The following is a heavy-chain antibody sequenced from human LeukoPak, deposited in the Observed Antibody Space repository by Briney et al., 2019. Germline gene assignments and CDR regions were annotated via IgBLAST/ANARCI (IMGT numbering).Heavy chain of an antibody. Sequence: GGSLRLSCAASGFTFSTYAMNWVRQAPGKGLEWVSTINHNGGNTYYADSVKGRFTISRDNSKNTLYLQMNSLRAEDTAVYYCARVSYGDFHFDYWGQGTLVTVSS. D-gene: IGHD4-17*01. CDR1: GFTFSTYA. CDR2: INHNGGNT. V-gene: IGHV3-23*01. CDR3: ARVSYGDFHFDY. J-gene: IGHJ4*02.